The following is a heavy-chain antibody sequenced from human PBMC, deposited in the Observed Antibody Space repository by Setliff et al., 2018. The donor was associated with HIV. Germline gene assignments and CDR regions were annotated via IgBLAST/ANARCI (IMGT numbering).Heavy chain of an antibody. CDR1: GGSFNGYY. J-gene: IGHJ6*03. Sequence: SETLSLTCAVYGGSFNGYYWNWIRQYPGKGLEWIGEINHSGSINYNPTLMSRLTISIDTSKNQFSLKLTSVTAADTALYFCARGGGGSWFDKPNYYYMDVWGKGTTVTVS. CDR3: ARGGGGSWFDKPNYYYMDV. V-gene: IGHV4-34*01. D-gene: IGHD3-10*01. CDR2: INHSGSI.